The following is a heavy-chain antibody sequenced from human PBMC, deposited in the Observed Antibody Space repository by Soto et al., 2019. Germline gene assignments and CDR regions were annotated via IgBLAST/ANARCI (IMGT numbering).Heavy chain of an antibody. CDR1: GYSFPNNL. J-gene: IGHJ4*02. CDR2: IVLTASYT. V-gene: IGHV5-10-1*01. D-gene: IGHD3-22*01. Sequence: GESLKISCKGSGYSFPNNLMTWVRQMPGKGLAWMVRIVLTASYTTNRHTFYGHIFFSANRAINTTSLHWSSLRVSDAAMYYCARHGGANYLSSGYRYALDYWGQGTRVTVSS. CDR3: ARHGGANYLSSGYRYALDY.